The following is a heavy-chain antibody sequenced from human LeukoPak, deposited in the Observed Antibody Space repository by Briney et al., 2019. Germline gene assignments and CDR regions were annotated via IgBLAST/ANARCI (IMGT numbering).Heavy chain of an antibody. D-gene: IGHD5-12*01. CDR2: INPSGGST. CDR1: GYTFTSYY. CDR3: ARGAGNRGYSGYDSGANFAY. Sequence: GASVKVSCKASGYTFTSYYMHWVRQAPGQGLEWMGIINPSGGSTSYAQKFQGRVTMTRDTSTSTVYMEPSSLRSEDTAVYYCARGAGNRGYSGYDSGANFAYWGQGTLVTVSS. J-gene: IGHJ4*02. V-gene: IGHV1-46*01.